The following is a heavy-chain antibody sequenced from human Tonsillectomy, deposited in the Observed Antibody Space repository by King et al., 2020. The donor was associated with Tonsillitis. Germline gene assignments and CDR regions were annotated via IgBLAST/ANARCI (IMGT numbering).Heavy chain of an antibody. V-gene: IGHV4-39*01. CDR3: ARRRAVAGTRVYFDY. Sequence: QLQESGPGLVKPSETLSLTCTVSGGSISSSSYYWGWIRQPPGKGLEWIGSIYYSGITYYNPSLKSRVTISVDTSKNQFSLKLSSVTAADTAVYYCARRRAVAGTRVYFDYWGQGTLVTVSS. CDR1: GGSISSSSYY. D-gene: IGHD6-19*01. J-gene: IGHJ4*02. CDR2: IYYSGIT.